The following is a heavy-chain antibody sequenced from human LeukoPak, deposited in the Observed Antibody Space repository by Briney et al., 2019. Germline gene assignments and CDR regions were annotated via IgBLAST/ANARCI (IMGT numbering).Heavy chain of an antibody. Sequence: SETLSLTCTVSGGSISSSSYYWGWIRQPPGKGLEWIGSIYYSGSTYYNPSLKSRVTMSRDTSKNQLSLRLSSVTAADTAVYYCARYSSTFVYFEYWGQGALVTVSS. J-gene: IGHJ4*02. V-gene: IGHV4-39*07. CDR2: IYYSGST. CDR1: GGSISSSSYY. D-gene: IGHD6-13*01. CDR3: ARYSSTFVYFEY.